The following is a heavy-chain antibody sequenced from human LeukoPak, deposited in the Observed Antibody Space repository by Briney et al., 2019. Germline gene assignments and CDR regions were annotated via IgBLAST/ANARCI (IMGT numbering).Heavy chain of an antibody. Sequence: ASVKVSCKASGYTFTSYGISWVRQAPEQGLEWMGWISAYNGNTNYAQKLQGRVTMTTDTSTSTAYMELRSLRSDDTAVYYCSRTLTTEYYFDYWGQGTLVTVSS. CDR1: GYTFTSYG. CDR3: SRTLTTEYYFDY. J-gene: IGHJ4*02. CDR2: ISAYNGNT. D-gene: IGHD4-17*01. V-gene: IGHV1-18*01.